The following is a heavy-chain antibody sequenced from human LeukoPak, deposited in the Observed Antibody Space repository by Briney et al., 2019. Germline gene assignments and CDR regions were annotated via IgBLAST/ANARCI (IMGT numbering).Heavy chain of an antibody. CDR2: ISYDGSNK. J-gene: IGHJ6*02. Sequence: GRSLRLSCAASGFTFSSYGMHWVRQAPGKGLEWVAVISYDGSNKYYADSVKGRFTISRDNSKNTLYLQMNSLRAEDTAVYYCAKGAHSSSWEQYYYYGMDVWGQGTTVTVSS. CDR1: GFTFSSYG. CDR3: AKGAHSSSWEQYYYYGMDV. V-gene: IGHV3-30*18. D-gene: IGHD6-13*01.